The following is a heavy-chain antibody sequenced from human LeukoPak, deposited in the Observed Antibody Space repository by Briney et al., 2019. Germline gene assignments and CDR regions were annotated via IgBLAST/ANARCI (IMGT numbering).Heavy chain of an antibody. CDR1: GFTFSSYA. J-gene: IGHJ4*02. CDR2: ISFDGSNK. Sequence: SGGSLRLSCAASGFTFSSYAMHWVRQAPGKGLEWVAVISFDGSNKYYADSVKGRFTISRDNSKNTLYLQMNSLRAEDMAVYYCARDPRALYYFDYWGQGTLVTVSS. CDR3: ARDPRALYYFDY. V-gene: IGHV3-30*04.